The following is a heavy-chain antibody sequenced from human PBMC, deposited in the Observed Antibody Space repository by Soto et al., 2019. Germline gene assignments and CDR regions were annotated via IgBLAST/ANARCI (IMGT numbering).Heavy chain of an antibody. Sequence: PSETLSLTCTVSGGSISSYYWSWIRQPPGKGLEWIGYIYYSGSTNYNPSLKSRVTISVDTSKNQFSLKLSSVTAADTAVYYCVRDMMWSWFDPWGQGTLVTVSS. CDR1: GGSISSYY. V-gene: IGHV4-59*01. CDR2: IYYSGST. D-gene: IGHD3-16*01. J-gene: IGHJ5*02. CDR3: VRDMMWSWFDP.